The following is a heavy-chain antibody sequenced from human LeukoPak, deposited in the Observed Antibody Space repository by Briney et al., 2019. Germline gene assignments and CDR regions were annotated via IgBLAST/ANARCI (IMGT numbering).Heavy chain of an antibody. D-gene: IGHD6-13*01. Sequence: PGGSLSLSCEVSGITFETYAMNWVRQAPGKGLEWVAGISGTGAHTYYADSVKGRFTVSRDNSRGTLYLLLKSLRAEDTAVYFCAKDIHVAAAVPAPYWGQGTLVTVSS. CDR3: AKDIHVAAAVPAPY. CDR1: GITFETYA. V-gene: IGHV3-23*01. CDR2: ISGTGAHT. J-gene: IGHJ4*02.